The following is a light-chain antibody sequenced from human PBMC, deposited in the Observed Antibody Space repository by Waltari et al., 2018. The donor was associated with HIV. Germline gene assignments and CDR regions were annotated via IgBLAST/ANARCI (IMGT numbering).Light chain of an antibody. CDR2: KAS. CDR3: QQYTSY. CDR1: QSISSW. V-gene: IGKV1-5*03. Sequence: DIQMTQSPSTLSASVGDRVTITCRASQSISSWLAWYQQKPGKAPKLLIYKASSLESGVPSRFSGSAAVTEFTLTISSLQPDDFATYFCQQYTSYFGPGPKVDIK. J-gene: IGKJ3*01.